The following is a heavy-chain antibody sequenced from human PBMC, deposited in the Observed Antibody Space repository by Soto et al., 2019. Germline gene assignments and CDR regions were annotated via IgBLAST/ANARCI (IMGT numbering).Heavy chain of an antibody. D-gene: IGHD3-9*01. CDR1: GGSISSGGYY. V-gene: IGHV4-31*03. CDR2: IYYSGST. Sequence: QVQLQESGPGLVKPSQTLSLTCTVSGGSISSGGYYWSWIRQHPGKGLEWIGYIYYSGSTYYNPSLKSRVTSSVDTSKNQYPLKLSPVTAADTAVYYCARDREYILTGYYHNDYYGMDVWGQGTTVTVSS. CDR3: ARDREYILTGYYHNDYYGMDV. J-gene: IGHJ6*02.